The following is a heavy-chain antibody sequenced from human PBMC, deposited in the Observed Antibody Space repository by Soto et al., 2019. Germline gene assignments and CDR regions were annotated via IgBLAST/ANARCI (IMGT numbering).Heavy chain of an antibody. CDR1: GGTFSSYA. CDR2: IIPIFGTA. CDR3: ARGKYSYGQTPWYFDL. Sequence: QVQLVQSGAEVKKPGSSVKVSCKASGGTFSSYAISWVRQAPGQGLEWMGGIIPIFGTANYAQKFQGRVTITADESTSTAYMELSSLRSEDPGVYYCARGKYSYGQTPWYFDLWGRGTLVTVSS. V-gene: IGHV1-69*12. J-gene: IGHJ2*01. D-gene: IGHD5-18*01.